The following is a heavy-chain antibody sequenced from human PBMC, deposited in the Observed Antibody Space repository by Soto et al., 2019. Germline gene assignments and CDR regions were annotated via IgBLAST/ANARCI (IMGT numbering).Heavy chain of an antibody. V-gene: IGHV3-30*18. CDR2: ISYDGSNK. CDR1: GFTFSSYV. D-gene: IGHD3-3*01. J-gene: IGHJ6*02. CDR3: AKDYDPYGMDV. Sequence: GGSLRLSCAASGFTFSSYVMHWVRQAPGKGLEWVAVISYDGSNKYYADSVKGRFTISRDNSKNTLYLRMNSLRAEDTAVYYCAKDYDPYGMDVWGQGTTVTVSS.